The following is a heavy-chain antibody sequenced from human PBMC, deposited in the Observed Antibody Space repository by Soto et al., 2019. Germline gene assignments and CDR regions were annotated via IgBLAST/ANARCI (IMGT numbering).Heavy chain of an antibody. CDR2: ISAYNGNT. CDR3: ARDHMNYDFWSGYYPGRKWFDP. V-gene: IGHV1-18*01. CDR1: GYTFTSYG. D-gene: IGHD3-3*01. J-gene: IGHJ5*02. Sequence: ASVKVSCKASGYTFTSYGISWVRQAPGQGLEWMGWISAYNGNTNYAQKLQGRVTMTKDTSTSTAYMELRSLRSDDKAVYYCARDHMNYDFWSGYYPGRKWFDPWGQGTLVTLSA.